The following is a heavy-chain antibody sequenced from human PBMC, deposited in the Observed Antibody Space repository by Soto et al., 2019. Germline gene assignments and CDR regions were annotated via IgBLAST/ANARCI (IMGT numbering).Heavy chain of an antibody. CDR3: ARSGAGYRGNDYFHS. CDR1: GGSVTSGRYY. CDR2: IYYSGST. V-gene: IGHV4-61*01. Sequence: PSETLSLTCTVSGGSVTSGRYYWSWIRQPPGKGLEWIGYIYYSGSTNYNPSLKSRVTMSVDTSKNQFSLKVSSVTAADTAVYYCARSGAGYRGNDYFHSWGQGTLVTVST. J-gene: IGHJ4*02. D-gene: IGHD5-12*01.